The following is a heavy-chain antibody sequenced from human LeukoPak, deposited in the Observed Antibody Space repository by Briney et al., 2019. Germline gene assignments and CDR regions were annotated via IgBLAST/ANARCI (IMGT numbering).Heavy chain of an antibody. V-gene: IGHV1-46*01. D-gene: IGHD4-23*01. CDR2: INPSGGST. CDR3: ARDYGGNEGEDY. J-gene: IGHJ4*02. CDR1: GYTFTSYG. Sequence: ASVKVSCKASGYTFTSYGISWVRQAPGQGLEWMGIINPSGGSTSYAQKFQGRVTMTRDTSTSTVYMELSSLRSEDTAVYYCARDYGGNEGEDYWGQGTLVTVSS.